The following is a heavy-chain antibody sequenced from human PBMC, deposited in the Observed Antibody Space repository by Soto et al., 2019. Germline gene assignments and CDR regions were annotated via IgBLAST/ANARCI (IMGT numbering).Heavy chain of an antibody. CDR3: ARGVFNYYDSSGYYGSDAFDI. Sequence: SVKVSCKASGGTFSSYAISWVRQAPGQGLEWMGGIIPIFGTANYAQKFQGRVTITADESTSTAYMELSSLRSEDTAVYYCARGVFNYYDSSGYYGSDAFDIWGQGTMVTVSS. CDR1: GGTFSSYA. V-gene: IGHV1-69*13. J-gene: IGHJ3*02. CDR2: IIPIFGTA. D-gene: IGHD3-22*01.